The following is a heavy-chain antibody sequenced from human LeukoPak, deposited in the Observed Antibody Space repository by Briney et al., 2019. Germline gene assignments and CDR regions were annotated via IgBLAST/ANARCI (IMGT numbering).Heavy chain of an antibody. J-gene: IGHJ4*02. CDR2: INSDGSTT. D-gene: IGHD2-2*01. CDR3: ARAYCSTTSCRLDY. V-gene: IGHV3-74*01. Sequence: GGSLRLSCAASGFTFSSYWMHWVRQAPGKGLVWVSRINSDGSTTSYADSVKGRFTISRDNAKSTLYVQMNSLRAEDTAVYYCARAYCSTTSCRLDYWGQGTLVTVSS. CDR1: GFTFSSYW.